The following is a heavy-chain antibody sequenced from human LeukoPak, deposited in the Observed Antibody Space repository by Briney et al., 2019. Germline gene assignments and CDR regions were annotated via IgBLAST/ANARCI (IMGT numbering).Heavy chain of an antibody. V-gene: IGHV3-7*01. Sequence: PGGSLRLSCATSGFTFSSYWMTWVRQAPGKGLEWVASIVEDGSETYYLDSVKGRFTFSRDNAKNSLYLQMNSLRAEDTAVYYCAREFSVLGNFDYWGQGTLVTVSS. CDR2: IVEDGSET. CDR3: AREFSVLGNFDY. J-gene: IGHJ4*02. D-gene: IGHD3-10*02. CDR1: GFTFSSYW.